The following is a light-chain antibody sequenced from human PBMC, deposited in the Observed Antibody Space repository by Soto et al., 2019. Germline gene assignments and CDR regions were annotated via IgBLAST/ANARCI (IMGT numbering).Light chain of an antibody. CDR3: QTYSLAPQT. J-gene: IGKJ1*01. Sequence: DIQMIQSPSSLSASVGDRVTITCRASQDISNFVAWYQQKPGKVPKLLISGASTLQSEVPTRFSGGGSGTDFTLTISSLQPDDVGTYYCQTYSLAPQTFGQGTKVEI. CDR1: QDISNF. V-gene: IGKV1-27*01. CDR2: GAS.